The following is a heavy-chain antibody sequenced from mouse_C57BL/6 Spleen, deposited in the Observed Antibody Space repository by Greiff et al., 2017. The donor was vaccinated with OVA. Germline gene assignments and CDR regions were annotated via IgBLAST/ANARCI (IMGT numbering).Heavy chain of an antibody. V-gene: IGHV1-42*01. CDR1: GYSFTGYY. CDR3: AREWSYDYAMDY. J-gene: IGHJ4*01. Sequence: EVQLQQSGPELVKPGASVKISCKASGYSFTGYYMNWVKQSPEKSLEWIGEINPSTGGTTYNQKFKAKATLTVDKSSSTAYMQLKSLTSEDSAVYYCAREWSYDYAMDYWGQGTSVTVSS. CDR2: INPSTGGT. D-gene: IGHD2-12*01.